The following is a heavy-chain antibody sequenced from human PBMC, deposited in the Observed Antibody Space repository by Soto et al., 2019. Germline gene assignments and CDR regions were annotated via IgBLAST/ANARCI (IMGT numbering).Heavy chain of an antibody. V-gene: IGHV4-59*01. CDR3: AMSSSWSNLFDY. Sequence: QVQLQESGPGLVKPSETLSLTCTVSGGSIRSYYWSWIRQPPGKGLEWLGYIYYSGRTNYNPSLRSRVTISVDTSKNQFSLKLSSVTAADTAVYYCAMSSSWSNLFDYWGQGTLVTVSS. J-gene: IGHJ4*02. CDR1: GGSIRSYY. D-gene: IGHD6-13*01. CDR2: IYYSGRT.